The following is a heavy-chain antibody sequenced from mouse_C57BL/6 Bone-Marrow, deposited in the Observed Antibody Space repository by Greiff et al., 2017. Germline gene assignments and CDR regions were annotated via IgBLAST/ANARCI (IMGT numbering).Heavy chain of an antibody. CDR2: IDPSDSYT. Sequence: VQLQQPGAELVRPGTSVKLSCKASGYTFTSYWMHWVKQRPGQGLEWIGVIDPSDSYTNYNQKFKGKATLTVDTSSSTAYMQLSSLTSEDSAVYYCARSGDWDYWGQGTSVTVSS. CDR3: ARSGDWDY. D-gene: IGHD3-2*02. J-gene: IGHJ4*01. CDR1: GYTFTSYW. V-gene: IGHV1-59*01.